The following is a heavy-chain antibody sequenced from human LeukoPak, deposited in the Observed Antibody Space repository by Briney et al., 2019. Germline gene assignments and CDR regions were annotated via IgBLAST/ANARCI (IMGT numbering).Heavy chain of an antibody. V-gene: IGHV4-59*01. CDR2: IYSSGST. CDR1: GGSISSNY. Sequence: PSETLSLTCTVSGGSISSNYWSWIRQPPGKGLEWIGYIYSSGSTNYNPSLKSRVTMSVDTSKNQFSLKVSSVTAADTAVYYCARVFDSGSQAYFYYMDVWGKGTTVTISS. CDR3: ARVFDSGSQAYFYYMDV. J-gene: IGHJ6*03. D-gene: IGHD3-10*01.